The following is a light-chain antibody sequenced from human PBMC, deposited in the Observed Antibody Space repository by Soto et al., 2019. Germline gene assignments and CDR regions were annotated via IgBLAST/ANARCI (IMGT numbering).Light chain of an antibody. V-gene: IGKV1-5*01. J-gene: IGKJ1*01. Sequence: DIQMTQSPSTLSASVGDRVTITFRASQSIGDSLAWYQQKPGKAPYLLISDVSSLERGVPSRFSGSGSGTEFTLTISSMQPDDFATFYCQQLNNYPRTFGQGTKVDI. CDR1: QSIGDS. CDR2: DVS. CDR3: QQLNNYPRT.